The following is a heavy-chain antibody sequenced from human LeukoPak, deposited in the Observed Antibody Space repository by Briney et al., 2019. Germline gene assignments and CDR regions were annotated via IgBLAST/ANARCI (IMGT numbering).Heavy chain of an antibody. CDR3: AREGPGGDLT. CDR2: IIPISGTT. Sequence: SVKVSCKSSGGTFKNYSVNWVRQAPGQGLEWMGRIIPISGTTNYAQKFQGRVTITTDESTSTAYMELSSLRSGDTAVYYCAREGPGGDLTWGQGTMVTVSS. V-gene: IGHV1-69*05. J-gene: IGHJ3*01. CDR1: GGTFKNYS. D-gene: IGHD2-21*02.